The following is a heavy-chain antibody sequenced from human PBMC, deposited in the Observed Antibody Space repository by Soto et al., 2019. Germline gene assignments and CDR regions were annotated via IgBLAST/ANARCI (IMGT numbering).Heavy chain of an antibody. CDR3: AVGYYGSGHLYYFDY. Sequence: GASVKVSCKASGYTFTSYGISWVRQAPGQGLEWMGWISAYNGNTNYAQKLQGRVTMTTDTSTSTAYMELRSLRSDDTAVYYCAVGYYGSGHLYYFDYWGQGTLVTVSS. V-gene: IGHV1-18*01. J-gene: IGHJ4*02. CDR1: GYTFTSYG. CDR2: ISAYNGNT. D-gene: IGHD3-10*01.